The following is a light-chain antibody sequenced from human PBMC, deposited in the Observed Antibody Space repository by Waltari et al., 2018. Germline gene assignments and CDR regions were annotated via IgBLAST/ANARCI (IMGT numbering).Light chain of an antibody. Sequence: SYVLTQPPSVSVAPGQTARITCGGNNIGSKSVHWYQQKPGQAPVLVVYDDTDRPSGIPELFSGSTSGNTATLTISRVEAGDEADYFCQVYDSSTDHQVFGGGTKLTVL. CDR2: DDT. CDR1: NIGSKS. CDR3: QVYDSSTDHQV. J-gene: IGLJ2*01. V-gene: IGLV3-21*02.